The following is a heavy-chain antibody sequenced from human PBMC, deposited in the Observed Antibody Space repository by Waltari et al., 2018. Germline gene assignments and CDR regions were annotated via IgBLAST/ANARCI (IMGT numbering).Heavy chain of an antibody. J-gene: IGHJ4*02. D-gene: IGHD3-22*01. CDR3: AREGYYYDSSGYRGPFDY. CDR2: ISAYNGNT. V-gene: IGHV1-18*04. CDR1: GYTFTRYG. Sequence: QVQLVQSGAEVKKPGASVKVSCKASGYTFTRYGISWVRPAPGQGLEWMGWISAYNGNTNYAQKLQGRVTMTTDTSTSTAYMELRSLRSDDTAVYYCAREGYYYDSSGYRGPFDYWGQGTLVTVSS.